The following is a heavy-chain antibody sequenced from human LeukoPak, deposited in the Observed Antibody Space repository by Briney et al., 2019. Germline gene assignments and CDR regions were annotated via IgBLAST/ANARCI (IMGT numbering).Heavy chain of an antibody. Sequence: SETLSLTCAVYGGSFSGYYWSWIRQPPGKGLEWIGEINHSGSTNYNPSLKSRATISVDTSKNQFSLKLSSVTAADTAVYYCAKYSGSYYRIGWFDPWGQGTLVTVSS. J-gene: IGHJ5*02. D-gene: IGHD1-26*01. CDR3: AKYSGSYYRIGWFDP. CDR1: GGSFSGYY. CDR2: INHSGST. V-gene: IGHV4-34*01.